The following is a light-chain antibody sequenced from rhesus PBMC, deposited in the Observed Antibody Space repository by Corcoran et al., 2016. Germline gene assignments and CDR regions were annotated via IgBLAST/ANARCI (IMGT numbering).Light chain of an antibody. J-gene: IGKJ4*01. CDR1: QDVSGY. CDR3: QQYIRGPLT. Sequence: QVILTQSPGTLSLSPGDRGSLSCRTSQDVSGYLAWYQQKPGQAPRLLIYGASNRAPGIPDRFTGSGSGTDFTLTISSLQSEDFATYFCQQYIRGPLTFGGGTKVDLK. CDR2: GAS. V-gene: IGKV3-53*02.